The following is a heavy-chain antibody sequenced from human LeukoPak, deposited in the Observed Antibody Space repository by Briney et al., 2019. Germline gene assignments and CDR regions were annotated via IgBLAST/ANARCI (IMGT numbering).Heavy chain of an antibody. CDR1: GFTFSSYA. Sequence: PGGSLRLSCAASGFTFSSYAMNWVRQAPGEGLEWVSGISGGSSSTNYADSVKGRFTISRDNSKNTLYLQMNSLRADETAVYYCAKATTKYYFDSWGQGTLVTVSS. CDR3: AKATTKYYFDS. CDR2: ISGGSSST. V-gene: IGHV3-23*01. J-gene: IGHJ4*02. D-gene: IGHD4-17*01.